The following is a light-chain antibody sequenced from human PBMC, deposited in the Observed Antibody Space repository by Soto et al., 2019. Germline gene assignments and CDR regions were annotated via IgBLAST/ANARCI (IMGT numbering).Light chain of an antibody. J-gene: IGLJ1*01. CDR2: SNN. Sequence: QSVLTQPPSASETPGQRVTISCSGSSSNIGSNTVNWYQQLPGTAPKLLIYSNNQRPSGVPDRFSSSKSGTSASLAISGLQSEDEADYYCAAWDDSLNGYVFGTGTKVTVL. CDR3: AAWDDSLNGYV. V-gene: IGLV1-44*01. CDR1: SSNIGSNT.